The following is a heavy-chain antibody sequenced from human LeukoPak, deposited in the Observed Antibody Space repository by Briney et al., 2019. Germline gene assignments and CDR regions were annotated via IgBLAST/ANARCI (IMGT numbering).Heavy chain of an antibody. V-gene: IGHV4-59*01. CDR2: IYYSGST. Sequence: SETLSLTCTVSGGSISSYYWSWIRQPPGKGLEWIGYIYYSGSTNYNPSLKNRVTMSVDTSKNQFPLKLSSVTAADTAVYYCARGGPGLYYYGLDVWGQGTTVTVSS. D-gene: IGHD7-27*01. CDR1: GGSISSYY. J-gene: IGHJ6*02. CDR3: ARGGPGLYYYGLDV.